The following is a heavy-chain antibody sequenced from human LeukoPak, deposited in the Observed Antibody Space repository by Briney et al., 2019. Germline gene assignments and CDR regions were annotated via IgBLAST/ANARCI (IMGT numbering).Heavy chain of an antibody. J-gene: IGHJ4*02. CDR1: RITFTSSS. CDR2: ISSSSSYI. Sequence: GGSLRLSCAASRITFTSSSMTWVRQAPGKGLEWVSSISSSSSYIYFADSLKGRFTISRDNAKNSLYLQMNSLRAEDTAVYYCARADTTGGYYFDYWGQGTLVTVSS. D-gene: IGHD4-17*01. CDR3: ARADTTGGYYFDY. V-gene: IGHV3-21*01.